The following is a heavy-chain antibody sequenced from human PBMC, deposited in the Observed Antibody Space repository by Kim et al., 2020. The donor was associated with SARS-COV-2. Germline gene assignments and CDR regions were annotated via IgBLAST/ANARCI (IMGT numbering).Heavy chain of an antibody. D-gene: IGHD2-21*01. Sequence: GGSLRLSCAASGFTFRNSAMSWVRQAPGKGLEWVSGIFGSGSGTYYADSVKGRFTISRDNSQRTLYLQMNNLRAEDTAVYYCARHLHITTVTLYWYFDLWGRGTLVTVSS. CDR2: IFGSGSGT. CDR1: GFTFRNSA. V-gene: IGHV3-23*01. J-gene: IGHJ2*01. CDR3: ARHLHITTVTLYWYFDL.